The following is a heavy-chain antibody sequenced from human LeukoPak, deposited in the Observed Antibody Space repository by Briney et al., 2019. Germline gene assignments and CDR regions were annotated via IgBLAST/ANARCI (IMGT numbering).Heavy chain of an antibody. D-gene: IGHD2-15*01. V-gene: IGHV4-59*08. CDR1: GGSISSYY. Sequence: SETLSPTCTVSGGSISSYYWSWIRQPPGKGLEWIGYIYYSGSTNYNPSLKSRVTISVDTSKNQFSLKLSSVTAADTAVYYCARGCSGGSCYRKYDYWGQGTLVTVSS. J-gene: IGHJ4*02. CDR3: ARGCSGGSCYRKYDY. CDR2: IYYSGST.